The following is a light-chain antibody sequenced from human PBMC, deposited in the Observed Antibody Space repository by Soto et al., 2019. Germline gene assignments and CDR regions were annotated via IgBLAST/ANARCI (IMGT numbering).Light chain of an antibody. CDR3: SSYSISTAYL. Sequence: QSVLTQPASVSGSPGQSITISCTGXSSXVGGYDYVSWYQLHPGKAPKLMVFEVSNRPSGVSYRFSGSKSGNTASLTISGLQAEDEADYFCSSYSISTAYLFGTGTKVTVL. J-gene: IGLJ1*01. CDR2: EVS. V-gene: IGLV2-14*01. CDR1: SSXVGGYDY.